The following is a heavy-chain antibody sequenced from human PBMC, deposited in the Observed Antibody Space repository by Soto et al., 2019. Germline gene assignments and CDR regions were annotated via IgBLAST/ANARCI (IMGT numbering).Heavy chain of an antibody. V-gene: IGHV3-30-3*01. Sequence: GGSLRLSCAASGFTFSSYAMHWVRQAPGKGLEWVAVISYDGSNKYYADSVKGRFTISRDNSKNTLYLQMNSLRAEDTAVYYCARESNVVWFGELPNWFDPWGQGTLVTVSS. CDR2: ISYDGSNK. J-gene: IGHJ5*02. CDR1: GFTFSSYA. D-gene: IGHD3-10*01. CDR3: ARESNVVWFGELPNWFDP.